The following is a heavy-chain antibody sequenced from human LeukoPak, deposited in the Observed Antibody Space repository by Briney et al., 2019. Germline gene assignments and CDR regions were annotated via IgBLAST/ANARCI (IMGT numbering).Heavy chain of an antibody. V-gene: IGHV3-53*01. CDR1: GFTVSSNY. Sequence: GGSLRLSCAASGFTVSSNYMSWVRQAPGKGLEWVSVIYSDGSTYYADSVKGRFTISRDNSKNTLYLQMNNLRAEDTAVYYCARDSEQQLVLGAFDIWGQGTMVTVSS. J-gene: IGHJ3*02. CDR3: ARDSEQQLVLGAFDI. CDR2: IYSDGST. D-gene: IGHD6-13*01.